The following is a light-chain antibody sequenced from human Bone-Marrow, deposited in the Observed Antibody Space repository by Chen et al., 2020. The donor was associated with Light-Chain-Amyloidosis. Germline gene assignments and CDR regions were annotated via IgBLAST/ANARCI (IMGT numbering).Light chain of an antibody. CDR2: DVS. CDR3: SSYTSSSTRV. V-gene: IGLV2-14*01. Sequence: QSALTQPASVSGSPGQSITISCTGTSSDIGDYNYVSWYQQHPGKAPKLMIYDVSNRPSGVSDRFSGSKSGVPASLTISGLQAEDEADYVCSSYTSSSTRVFGGGTKLTVL. CDR1: SSDIGDYNY. J-gene: IGLJ3*02.